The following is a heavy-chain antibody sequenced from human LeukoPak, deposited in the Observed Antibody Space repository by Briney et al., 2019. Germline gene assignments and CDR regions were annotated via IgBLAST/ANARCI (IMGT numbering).Heavy chain of an antibody. CDR1: EFAFSSYS. J-gene: IGHJ4*02. Sequence: GSLRLSCAASEFAFSSYSMNWFRQPPGKELEWIGSIYHSGSTYYNPSLKSRVTMSVDTSKNQFSLKLRSVTAADTAVYYCARRGWDILFDWWGQGTLVTVSS. CDR2: IYHSGST. CDR3: ARRGWDILFDW. V-gene: IGHV4-38-2*01. D-gene: IGHD1-26*01.